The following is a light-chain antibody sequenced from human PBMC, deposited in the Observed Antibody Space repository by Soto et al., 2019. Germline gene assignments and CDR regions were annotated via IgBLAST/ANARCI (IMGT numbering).Light chain of an antibody. Sequence: GDRVTITCRASHNFSSWLAWYQQRAGKAPKLLIYDVSTLSSGVPSRFSGSRSGTDFSLTITSLQPDDVATYYCHHSLTFGLGTKVEI. CDR1: HNFSSW. V-gene: IGKV1-5*01. J-gene: IGKJ1*01. CDR2: DVS. CDR3: HHSLT.